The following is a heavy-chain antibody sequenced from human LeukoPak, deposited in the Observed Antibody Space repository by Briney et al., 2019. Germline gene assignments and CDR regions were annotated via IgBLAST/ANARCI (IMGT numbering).Heavy chain of an antibody. Sequence: GGSLRLSCAASGFTFSTYAMDWVRQAPGKGLEWVSYLSSSSSVIYHADSVKGRFTISRDNSKNTLYLQMNSLRAEDTAVYYCAKGHSVYCSGDSCYVEYWGQGTLVTVSS. CDR1: GFTFSTYA. D-gene: IGHD2-15*01. J-gene: IGHJ4*02. CDR3: AKGHSVYCSGDSCYVEY. CDR2: LSSSSSVI. V-gene: IGHV3-48*01.